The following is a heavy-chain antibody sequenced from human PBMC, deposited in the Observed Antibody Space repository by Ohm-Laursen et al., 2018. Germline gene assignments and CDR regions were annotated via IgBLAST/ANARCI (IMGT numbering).Heavy chain of an antibody. J-gene: IGHJ4*02. D-gene: IGHD1-26*01. CDR3: ARDLDSGSVGVDY. CDR1: GFTFSNYA. V-gene: IGHV3-48*01. CDR2: ISSSSSTI. Sequence: SLRLSCTASGFTFSNYAMYWVRQAPGKGLEWVSYISSSSSTIYYADSVKGRFTISRDNAKNSLYLQMNSLRAEDTAVYYCARDLDSGSVGVDYWGQGTLVTVSS.